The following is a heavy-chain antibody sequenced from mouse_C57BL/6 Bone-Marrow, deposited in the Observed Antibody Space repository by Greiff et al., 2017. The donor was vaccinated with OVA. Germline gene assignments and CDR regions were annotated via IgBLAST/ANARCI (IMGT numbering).Heavy chain of an antibody. D-gene: IGHD2-4*01. J-gene: IGHJ4*01. V-gene: IGHV5-17*01. CDR2: ISSGSSTI. Sequence: EVKVVESGGGLVKPGGSLKLSCAASGFTFSDYGMHWVRQAPEKGLEWVAYISSGSSTIYYADTVKGRFTISRDNAKNTLFLQMTSLRSEDTAMYYCATDDYDGGYAMDYWGQGTSVTVSS. CDR3: ATDDYDGGYAMDY. CDR1: GFTFSDYG.